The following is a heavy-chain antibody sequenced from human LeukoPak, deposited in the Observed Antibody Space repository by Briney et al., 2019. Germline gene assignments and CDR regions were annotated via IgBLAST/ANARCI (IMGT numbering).Heavy chain of an antibody. CDR3: ARITKDYYDSSGYHEYYFDY. J-gene: IGHJ4*02. CDR2: IYPGDSDT. Sequence: GESLKISCKGSGYSFTSYWIGWVRQMPGKGLEWMGIIYPGDSDTRYSPSFQGQVTISADKSISTAYLQWSSLKASDTAMYYCARITKDYYDSSGYHEYYFDYWGQGTLVTVSS. V-gene: IGHV5-51*01. D-gene: IGHD3-22*01. CDR1: GYSFTSYW.